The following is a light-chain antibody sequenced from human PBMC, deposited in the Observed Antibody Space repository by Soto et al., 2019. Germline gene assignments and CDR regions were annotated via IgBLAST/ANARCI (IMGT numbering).Light chain of an antibody. CDR3: QQYKSPPYT. CDR2: DAS. V-gene: IGKV1-5*01. J-gene: IGKJ2*01. CDR1: QSISTL. Sequence: DIQMTQSPSTLSASVGDRVTITCRASQSISTLLAWYQQKPGKAPKLLIYDASSLENGDPARFSGSGSGTEFTLAISKLQSDDFANYYCQQYKSPPYTFGQETRLEIK.